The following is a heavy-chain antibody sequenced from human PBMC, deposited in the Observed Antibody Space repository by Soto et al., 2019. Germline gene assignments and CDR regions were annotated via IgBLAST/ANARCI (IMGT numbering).Heavy chain of an antibody. J-gene: IGHJ6*03. CDR2: IRSKGNNYAT. D-gene: IGHD3-3*01. V-gene: IGHV3-73*01. CDR1: GFTFSGSA. Sequence: EVQLVESGGGLVQPGGSLKLSCAASGFTFSGSALHWVRQASGKGLEWGGRIRSKGNNYATTYGASLKGRFTISRDDSKNTAYLQMNSLNIEDTAVYYCSRQASDFWSGKPQYYMDVWGKGTTVTVSS. CDR3: SRQASDFWSGKPQYYMDV.